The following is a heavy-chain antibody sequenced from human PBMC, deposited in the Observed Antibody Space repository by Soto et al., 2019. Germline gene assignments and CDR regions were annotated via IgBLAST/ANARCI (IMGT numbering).Heavy chain of an antibody. CDR1: RFTFTTYA. CDR3: ARCAHIRGWYCYFDF. J-gene: IGHJ4*02. CDR2: MSSDGTNE. Sequence: PGGSLRLSCAASRFTFTTYAMNWVRQAPGKGLEWVALMSSDGTNEHYADSVRGRFTVSRDNSRNTLFIQMNNLRTDDTAVYYCARCAHIRGWYCYFDFWGLGSLVTVSS. V-gene: IGHV3-30-3*01. D-gene: IGHD6-19*01.